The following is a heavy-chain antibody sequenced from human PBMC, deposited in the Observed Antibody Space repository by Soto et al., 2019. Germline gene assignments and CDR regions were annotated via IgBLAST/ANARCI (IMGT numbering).Heavy chain of an antibody. D-gene: IGHD2-15*01. Sequence: GGSLRLSCTASGFIVSDTYVNWVRQAPGKGLEWVSVISNRGDTHYADSVRGRFSLSRDISDNTLHLQMNNLRVEDTAVYYCAREPRFCRGGSCSITGDAYDIWGQGTMVTVSS. J-gene: IGHJ3*02. CDR3: AREPRFCRGGSCSITGDAYDI. CDR1: GFIVSDTY. CDR2: ISNRGDT. V-gene: IGHV3-66*01.